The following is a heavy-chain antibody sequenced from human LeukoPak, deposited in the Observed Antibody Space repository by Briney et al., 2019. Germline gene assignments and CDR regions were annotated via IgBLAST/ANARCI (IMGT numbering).Heavy chain of an antibody. D-gene: IGHD6-19*01. Sequence: PGGSLRLSCAASGITFIDYSMMWVRQAPGKGLEWVSVIARTGDNIHYADSVKGRFTISRDNSKNTLYLQMNSLRAEDTAVYYCAKDSGPLAGKFDYWGQGTLVTVSS. CDR3: AKDSGPLAGKFDY. CDR2: IARTGDNI. V-gene: IGHV3-23*01. J-gene: IGHJ4*02. CDR1: GITFIDYS.